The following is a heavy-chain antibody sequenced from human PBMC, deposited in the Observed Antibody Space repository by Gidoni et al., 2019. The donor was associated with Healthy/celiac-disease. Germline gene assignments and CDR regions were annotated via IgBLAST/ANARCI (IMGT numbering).Heavy chain of an antibody. Sequence: EVQLVESGGGLVQPGGSLRLSCAASGFTFSSYEMNWVRQAPGKGLEWVSYISSSGSTIYYADSVKGRFTISRDNAKNSLYLQMNSLRAEDTAVYYCARDLYSGSYYDAFDIWGQGTMVTVSS. CDR3: ARDLYSGSYYDAFDI. CDR1: GFTFSSYE. D-gene: IGHD1-26*01. CDR2: ISSSGSTI. J-gene: IGHJ3*02. V-gene: IGHV3-48*03.